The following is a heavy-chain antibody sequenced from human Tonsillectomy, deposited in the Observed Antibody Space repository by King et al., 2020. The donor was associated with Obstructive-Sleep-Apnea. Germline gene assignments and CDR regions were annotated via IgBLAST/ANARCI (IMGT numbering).Heavy chain of an antibody. Sequence: VQLQESGPGLVKPSETLSLTCTVSGGSISSYYWSWMRQPPGKGLEWIGYIYYTGSTSNNPSLKSRVTISLDMSKIQLSLKLTSVTATDTAVYYCARGIFKYYFDYWGRGTLVTVSS. CDR3: ARGIFKYYFDY. CDR2: IYYTGST. V-gene: IGHV4-59*01. D-gene: IGHD2/OR15-2a*01. CDR1: GGSISSYY. J-gene: IGHJ4*02.